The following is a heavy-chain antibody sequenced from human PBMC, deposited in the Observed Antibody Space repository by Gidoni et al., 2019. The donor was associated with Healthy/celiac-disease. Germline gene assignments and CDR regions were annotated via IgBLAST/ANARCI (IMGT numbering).Heavy chain of an antibody. CDR1: GLTFSSYG. CDR3: ARPLYSSSWYYFDY. Sequence: QVQLVASGGGVVQPGSSLRLSCEASGLTFSSYGMHWVRQAPGKGLEWVAVIWYDGSNKYYADSVKGRFTISRDNSKNTLYLQMNSLRAEDTAVYYCARPLYSSSWYYFDYWGQGTLVTVSS. V-gene: IGHV3-33*01. J-gene: IGHJ4*02. D-gene: IGHD6-13*01. CDR2: IWYDGSNK.